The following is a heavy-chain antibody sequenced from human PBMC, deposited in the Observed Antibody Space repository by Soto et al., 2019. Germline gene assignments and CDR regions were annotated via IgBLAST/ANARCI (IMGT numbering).Heavy chain of an antibody. V-gene: IGHV3-30-3*01. CDR3: ARDRGIAAAEDWYFDL. Sequence: QVQLVESGGGVVQPGRSLRLSCAASGFTFSSYAMHWVRQAPGKGLEWVAVISYDGSNKYYADSVKGRFTISRDNSKNXLYLQMNSLRAEDTAVYYCARDRGIAAAEDWYFDLWGRDTLVTVSS. CDR1: GFTFSSYA. D-gene: IGHD6-13*01. J-gene: IGHJ2*01. CDR2: ISYDGSNK.